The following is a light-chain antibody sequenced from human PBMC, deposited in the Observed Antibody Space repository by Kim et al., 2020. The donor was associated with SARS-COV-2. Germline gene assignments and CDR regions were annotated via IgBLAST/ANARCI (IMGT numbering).Light chain of an antibody. CDR2: KIS. CDR1: QRLVHSDGRTY. V-gene: IGKV2-30*02. CDR3: MQTTHWPYT. Sequence: DVVMTQSPHSLPVTLGQPASISCRSNQRLVHSDGRTYLNWFHQRPGQSPRRLIYKISTRDSGVPDRFSGSGSGTDFTLEISRVEAEDVGIYYCMQTTHWPYTFGQGTKLEI. J-gene: IGKJ2*01.